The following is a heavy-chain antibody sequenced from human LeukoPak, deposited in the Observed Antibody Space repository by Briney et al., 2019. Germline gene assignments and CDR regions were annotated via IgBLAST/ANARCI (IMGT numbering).Heavy chain of an antibody. CDR2: ISYDGSNK. J-gene: IGHJ4*02. V-gene: IGHV3-30*04. Sequence: GGSLRLSCAASGFTFSSYVMHWVRQAPGKGLEWVAVISYDGSNKYYADSVKGRFTISRDNSKNTLYLQMNSLRAEDTAVYYCARESLPKLDYWGQGTLVTVSS. D-gene: IGHD2-2*01. CDR3: ARESLPKLDY. CDR1: GFTFSSYV.